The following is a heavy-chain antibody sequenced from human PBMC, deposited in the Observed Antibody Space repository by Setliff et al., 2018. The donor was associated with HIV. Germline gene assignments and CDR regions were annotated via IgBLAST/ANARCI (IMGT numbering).Heavy chain of an antibody. J-gene: IGHJ3*01. CDR3: ARGGYFDSSSAGALDV. CDR1: GFTFHYYA. D-gene: IGHD3-22*01. V-gene: IGHV3-30*09. Sequence: GGSLRLSCAASGFTFHYYAMHWVRQAPGKGLEWVALIAYDGGDEYFADSVKGRFAISRDYSRNTPHLQMNGLRPEDTAVYYCARGGYFDSSSAGALDVWGQGTLVTVSS. CDR2: IAYDGGDE.